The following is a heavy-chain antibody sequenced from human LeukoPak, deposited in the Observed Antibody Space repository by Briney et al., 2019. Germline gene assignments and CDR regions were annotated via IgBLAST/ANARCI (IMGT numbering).Heavy chain of an antibody. CDR3: AKDIIAAAGTEYYYYGMDV. D-gene: IGHD6-13*01. Sequence: PGRSLRLSCAASGFTFDDYAMHWVRQAPGKGLEWVSGISWNSGSIGYADSVKGRFTISRDNAKNSLYLQMNSLRAEDTALYYCAKDIIAAAGTEYYYYGMDVWGQGTTVTVSS. CDR1: GFTFDDYA. CDR2: ISWNSGSI. J-gene: IGHJ6*02. V-gene: IGHV3-9*01.